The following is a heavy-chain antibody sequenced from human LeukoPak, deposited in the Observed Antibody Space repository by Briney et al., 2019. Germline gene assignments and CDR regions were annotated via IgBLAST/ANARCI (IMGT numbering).Heavy chain of an antibody. J-gene: IGHJ4*02. Sequence: AASVKVSCKASGGTFSSYAISWVRQAPGQGLEWMGGIIPVFGTANYAQKFQGRVTITADESTSTAYMELSSLRSEDTAVYYCARGYSSSWYYFDYWGQGTLVTVSS. D-gene: IGHD6-13*01. CDR1: GGTFSSYA. V-gene: IGHV1-69*13. CDR3: ARGYSSSWYYFDY. CDR2: IIPVFGTA.